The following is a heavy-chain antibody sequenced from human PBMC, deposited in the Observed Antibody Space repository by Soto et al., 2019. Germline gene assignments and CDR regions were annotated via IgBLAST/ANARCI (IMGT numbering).Heavy chain of an antibody. Sequence: SETLSLTCTVSVGSISSGGYYWSWIRQHPGKGLEWIGYIYYSGSTYYNPSLKSRVTISVDTSKNQFSLKLSSVTAADTAVYYCASSLDDYGVFNWFDPWGQGTLVTVSS. CDR2: IYYSGST. J-gene: IGHJ5*02. V-gene: IGHV4-31*03. CDR1: VGSISSGGYY. CDR3: ASSLDDYGVFNWFDP. D-gene: IGHD4-17*01.